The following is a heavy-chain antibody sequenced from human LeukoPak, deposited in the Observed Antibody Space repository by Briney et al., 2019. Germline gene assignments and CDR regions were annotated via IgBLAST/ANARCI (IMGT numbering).Heavy chain of an antibody. V-gene: IGHV4-59*12. CDR1: GGSISSYY. CDR2: IYYSGST. Sequence: PSETLSLTCTVSGGSISSYYWSWIRQPPGKGLEWIGYIYYSGSTNYNPSLKSRVTISVDTSKNQFSLKLSSVTAADTAVYYCARDSSSSWYSRFHYWGQGTLVTVSS. CDR3: ARDSSSSWYSRFHY. J-gene: IGHJ4*02. D-gene: IGHD6-13*01.